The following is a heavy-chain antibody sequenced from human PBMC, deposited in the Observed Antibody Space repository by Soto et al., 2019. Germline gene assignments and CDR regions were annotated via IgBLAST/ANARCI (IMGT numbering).Heavy chain of an antibody. CDR1: GYTFTSYA. CDR3: AGGGYFDWLFGGFDP. CDR2: INPNSGGT. V-gene: IGHV1-2*04. Sequence: GASVKVSCKASGYTFTSYAMHWVRQAPGQGLEWMGWINPNSGGTNYAQKFQGWVTMTRDTSISTAYMELSRLRSDDTAVYYCAGGGYFDWLFGGFDPWGQGTLVTVS. J-gene: IGHJ5*02. D-gene: IGHD3-9*01.